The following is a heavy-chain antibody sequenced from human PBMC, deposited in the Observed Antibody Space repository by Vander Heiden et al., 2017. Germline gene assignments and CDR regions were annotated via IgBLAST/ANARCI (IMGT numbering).Heavy chain of an antibody. Sequence: QVQLVQSGAEVRKPGASVKVSCKVSGYILTELSMHWVRQAPGKGLEWMGGFDPDDGETIYAQNLQGRVTTTEDTSTNTAYMELSSLRSEDTAVYYCATLPYFYDSSTYGSCDFWGQGTLGTVSS. J-gene: IGHJ4*02. CDR3: ATLPYFYDSSTYGSCDF. CDR1: GYILTELS. D-gene: IGHD3-22*01. CDR2: FDPDDGET. V-gene: IGHV1-24*01.